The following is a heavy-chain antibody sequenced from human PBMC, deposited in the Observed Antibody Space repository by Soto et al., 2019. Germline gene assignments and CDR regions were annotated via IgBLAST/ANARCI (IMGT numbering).Heavy chain of an antibody. Sequence: PSETLSLTCAVYGGSFSDYYWSWIRQPPGKGPEWIGEINHSGSTNYNPSLKSRVTISVDTSKNQFSLKLTSVTAADTAVYYCARGPYSYGTSGYYPAFWYYDYWGQGSLVTVSS. V-gene: IGHV4-34*01. CDR1: GGSFSDYY. CDR3: ARGPYSYGTSGYYPAFWYYDY. J-gene: IGHJ4*02. D-gene: IGHD3-22*01. CDR2: INHSGST.